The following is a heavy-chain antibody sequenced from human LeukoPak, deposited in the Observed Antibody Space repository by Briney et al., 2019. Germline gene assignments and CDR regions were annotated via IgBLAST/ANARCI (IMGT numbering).Heavy chain of an antibody. CDR1: GGSISSYY. D-gene: IGHD3-22*01. CDR2: IYYSGST. Sequence: SETLSLTCTVSGGSISSYYWSWIRQPPGKGLEWIGSIYYSGSTYYNPSLKSRVTISVDTSKNQFSLKLSSVTAADTAVYYCARDRQKSSGWMVELLSNEHFDYWGQGTLVTVSS. J-gene: IGHJ4*02. CDR3: ARDRQKSSGWMVELLSNEHFDY. V-gene: IGHV4-39*07.